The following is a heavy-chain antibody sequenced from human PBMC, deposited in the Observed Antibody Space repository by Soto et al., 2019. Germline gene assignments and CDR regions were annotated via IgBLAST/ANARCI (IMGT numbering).Heavy chain of an antibody. CDR1: GFTFSSYS. D-gene: IGHD5-12*01. CDR3: AGTYIVYDIPYYFDY. V-gene: IGHV3-21*01. CDR2: ISSSSSYI. Sequence: GGSVSLSCAASGFTFSSYSMNWVRQAPGQGLEWVSSISSSSSYIYYADSVKGRFTISRENAKNSLYLQMSSLRTDDTDEYYRAGTYIVYDIPYYFDYWGQGTLVTVSS. J-gene: IGHJ4*02.